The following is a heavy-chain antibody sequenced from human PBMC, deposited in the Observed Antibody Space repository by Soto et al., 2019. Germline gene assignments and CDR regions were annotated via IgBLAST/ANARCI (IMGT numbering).Heavy chain of an antibody. CDR1: GGTFSSYA. CDR3: ASPPVATIGIYYFDY. Sequence: GASVKVSCKASGGTFSSYAISWVRQAPGQGFEWKGGIIPIFGTANYAQKFQGRVTITADESTSTAYMELSSLRSEDTAVYYCASPPVATIGIYYFDYWGQGTLVTVSS. J-gene: IGHJ4*02. V-gene: IGHV1-69*13. D-gene: IGHD5-12*01. CDR2: IIPIFGTA.